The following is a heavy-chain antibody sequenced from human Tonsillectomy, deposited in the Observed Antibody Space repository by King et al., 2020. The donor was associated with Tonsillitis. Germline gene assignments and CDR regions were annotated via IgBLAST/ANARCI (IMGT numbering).Heavy chain of an antibody. CDR3: AREPMVATMDESDFDY. CDR2: LSSYSRTI. D-gene: IGHD5-12*01. V-gene: IGHV3-48*01. Sequence: VQLVESGGGXVQXGGSLXXSCVASGFTFSSYGMNWVXQAPGKGLEWLSYLSSYSRTIYADSVKGRFTIARDDARNSLYLQMSSLRAEDTAVYYCAREPMVATMDESDFDYWGQGTLVTVSS. J-gene: IGHJ4*02. CDR1: GFTFSSYG.